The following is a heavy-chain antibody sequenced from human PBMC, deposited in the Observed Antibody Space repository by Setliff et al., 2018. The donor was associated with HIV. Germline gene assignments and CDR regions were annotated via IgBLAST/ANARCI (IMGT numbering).Heavy chain of an antibody. CDR3: AKEYHTAATGTRVANYFDY. J-gene: IGHJ4*02. CDR1: GYTFTSCF. CDR2: IKPSDGSA. D-gene: IGHD6-13*01. V-gene: IGHV1-46*01. Sequence: ASVKVSCKASGYTFTSCFLHWVRQAPGQGLEYMGIIKPSDGSADYVEKFQDRVTITRDTSTSTVYMEMSSLRSEDTAIYYCAKEYHTAATGTRVANYFDYWGQGTLVTVSS.